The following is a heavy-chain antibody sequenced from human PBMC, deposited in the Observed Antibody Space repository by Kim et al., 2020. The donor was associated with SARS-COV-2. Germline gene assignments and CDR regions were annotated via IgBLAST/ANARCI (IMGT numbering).Heavy chain of an antibody. CDR3: AREEDGYYGSGSRDVVTAIYGMDV. V-gene: IGHV1-46*01. J-gene: IGHJ6*02. CDR2: INPSGGST. D-gene: IGHD3-10*01. Sequence: ASVKVSCKASGYTFTSYYMHWVRQAPGQGLEWMGIINPSGGSTSYAQKFQGRVTMTRDTSTSTVYMELSSLRSEDTAVYYCAREEDGYYGSGSRDVVTAIYGMDVWGQGTTVTVSS. CDR1: GYTFTSYY.